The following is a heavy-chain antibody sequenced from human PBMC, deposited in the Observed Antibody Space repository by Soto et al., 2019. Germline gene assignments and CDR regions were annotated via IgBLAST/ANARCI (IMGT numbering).Heavy chain of an antibody. V-gene: IGHV4-34*01. Sequence: SETLSLTCAVYGGSFSGYYWSWIRQPPGKGLEWIGEINHSGSTNYNPSLKSRVTISVDTSKNQFSLKLSSVTAADTAVYYCARAQRRMVYATHWFDPWGQGTLVTVSS. D-gene: IGHD2-8*01. CDR1: GGSFSGYY. J-gene: IGHJ5*02. CDR2: INHSGST. CDR3: ARAQRRMVYATHWFDP.